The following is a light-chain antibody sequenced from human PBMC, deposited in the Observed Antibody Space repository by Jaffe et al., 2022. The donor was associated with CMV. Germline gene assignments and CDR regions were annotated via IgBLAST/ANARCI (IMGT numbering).Light chain of an antibody. CDR3: SSYTSSGTLDYV. V-gene: IGLV2-14*03. CDR2: DVS. CDR1: ISDVGGYNY. Sequence: QSALSQPASVSGSPGQSITISCTGTISDVGGYNYVSWYQQYPGKAPKLMIYDVSDRPSGVSSRFSGSKSGNTASLTISGLQAEDEADYYCSSYTSSGTLDYVFGTGTKVTVL. J-gene: IGLJ1*01.